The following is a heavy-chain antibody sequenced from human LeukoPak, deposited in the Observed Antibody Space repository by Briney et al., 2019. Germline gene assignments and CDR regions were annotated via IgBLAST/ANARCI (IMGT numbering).Heavy chain of an antibody. Sequence: GGSLRLSCAASGFTFSGHAMSWVRQAPVKGLEWVSAISGSSGRTYYADSVKGRFTISRDNSKNTLYLQMNSLRAEDTAVYYCAKGSQYYYDSSGSRFDYWGQGTLVTVSS. CDR2: ISGSSGRT. V-gene: IGHV3-23*01. J-gene: IGHJ4*02. CDR1: GFTFSGHA. D-gene: IGHD3-22*01. CDR3: AKGSQYYYDSSGSRFDY.